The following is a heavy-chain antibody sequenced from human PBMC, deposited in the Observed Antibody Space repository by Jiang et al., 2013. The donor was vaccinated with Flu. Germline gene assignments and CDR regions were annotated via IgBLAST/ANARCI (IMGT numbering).Heavy chain of an antibody. V-gene: IGHV1-69*06. CDR2: TLPIFGTS. CDR1: GGSLSSYA. CDR3: ARDLTGYSYASGLEY. D-gene: IGHD5-18*01. J-gene: IGHJ4*01. Sequence: SGAEVKRPGSSVKVSCKDSGGSLSSYATYWVRQAPGQGLEWMGGTLPIFGTSTYAQKLQGRVTITADRSTSTAYMDLSGLRSEDTAVYYCARDLTGYSYASGLEYWGQGTLVTVSS.